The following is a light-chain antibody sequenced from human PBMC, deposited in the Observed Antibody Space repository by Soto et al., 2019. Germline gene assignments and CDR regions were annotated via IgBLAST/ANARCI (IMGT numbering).Light chain of an antibody. J-gene: IGKJ1*01. CDR3: QQLNIYPQT. Sequence: DIQLTQSPSLLSASVGDRVTITCRASRDIDSYLAWYQLKPGKGPKLLIYDASTLQSGAPSRFSGSGSGTEFTLTISSLQPEDFATYYCQQLNIYPQTCGQGTKVVIK. CDR2: DAS. CDR1: RDIDSY. V-gene: IGKV1-9*01.